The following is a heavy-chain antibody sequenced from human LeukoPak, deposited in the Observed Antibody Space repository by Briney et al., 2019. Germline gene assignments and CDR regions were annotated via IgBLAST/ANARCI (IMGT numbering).Heavy chain of an antibody. CDR2: ISSSGSTI. J-gene: IGHJ6*02. Sequence: GGSLRLSCAASGFTFSSYEMNWVRQAPGKGLEWVSYISSSGSTIYYADSVKGRFTISRDNSKNTLYLQMNSLRAEDTAVYYCANLWFGELLLDVWGQGTTVTVSS. CDR1: GFTFSSYE. D-gene: IGHD3-10*01. CDR3: ANLWFGELLLDV. V-gene: IGHV3-48*03.